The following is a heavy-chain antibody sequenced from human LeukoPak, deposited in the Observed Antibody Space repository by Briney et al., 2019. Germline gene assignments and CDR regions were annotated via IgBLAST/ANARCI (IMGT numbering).Heavy chain of an antibody. Sequence: ASVKVSCKASGYTFTNYGISWVRQAPGQGLEWMGWISTNKGNTNYAQRLQGRGTMTTDTSTTTAYMELRSLRSDDTAIYYCVRAIQWRFDPWGQGTLVTASS. CDR1: GYTFTNYG. CDR3: VRAIQWRFDP. CDR2: ISTNKGNT. V-gene: IGHV1-18*01. D-gene: IGHD2-8*01. J-gene: IGHJ5*02.